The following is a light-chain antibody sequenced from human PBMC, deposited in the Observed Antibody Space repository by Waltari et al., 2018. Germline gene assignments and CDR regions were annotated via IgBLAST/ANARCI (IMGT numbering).Light chain of an antibody. CDR3: SSYAGSNNYVL. V-gene: IGLV2-8*01. J-gene: IGLJ2*01. CDR2: EVT. Sequence: QSALTQPPPASGSPGPSVTISCTGTSSDVGGNDYVSWYQQSPGKAPTLMIYEVTKRHSGVPDRFSGSKSGNTASLTVSGLQAEDEADYYCSSYAGSNNYVLFGGGTKLTVL. CDR1: SSDVGGNDY.